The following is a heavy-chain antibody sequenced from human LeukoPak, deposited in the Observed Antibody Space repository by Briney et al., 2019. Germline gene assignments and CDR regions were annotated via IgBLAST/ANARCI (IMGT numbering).Heavy chain of an antibody. CDR1: GYSFTSYW. D-gene: IGHD3-10*01. V-gene: IGHV5-51*01. CDR3: ARPLGKITMPMVGAFDI. Sequence: GESLKISCKGSGYSFTSYWIGWVRQMPGKGLEWMGIIYPGDSDTRYSPSFQGQVTISADKSISTAYLQWSSLKASDTAMHYCARPLGKITMPMVGAFDIWGQGTMVTVSS. CDR2: IYPGDSDT. J-gene: IGHJ3*02.